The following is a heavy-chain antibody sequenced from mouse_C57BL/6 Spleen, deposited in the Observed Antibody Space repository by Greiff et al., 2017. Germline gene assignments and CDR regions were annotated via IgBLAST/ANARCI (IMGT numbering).Heavy chain of an antibody. CDR1: GYTFTSYW. CDR2: INPSNGGT. Sequence: QVQLQQPGTELVKPGASVKLSCKASGYTFTSYWLHWVQQRPGQGLEWIGNINPSNGGTNYNEKFKSKDTLTVDKSSSTAYMQLSSLTSEDSAVYYCAREGAYYGNYVAYWGQGTLVTVSA. D-gene: IGHD2-10*01. J-gene: IGHJ3*01. V-gene: IGHV1-53*01. CDR3: AREGAYYGNYVAY.